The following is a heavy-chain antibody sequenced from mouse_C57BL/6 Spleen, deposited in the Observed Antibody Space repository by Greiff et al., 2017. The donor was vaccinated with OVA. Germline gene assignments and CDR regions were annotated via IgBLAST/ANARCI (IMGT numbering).Heavy chain of an antibody. V-gene: IGHV1-72*01. CDR1: GYTFTSYW. Sequence: VQLQQPGAELVKPGASVKLSCKASGYTFTSYWMPWVKQRPGRGLEWIGRIDPNSGGTKYNEKFKSKATLTVDKPSSTAYMQLSSLTSEDSAVYYCARRWSSGYFYAMDYWGQGTSVTVSS. D-gene: IGHD3-2*02. J-gene: IGHJ4*01. CDR2: IDPNSGGT. CDR3: ARRWSSGYFYAMDY.